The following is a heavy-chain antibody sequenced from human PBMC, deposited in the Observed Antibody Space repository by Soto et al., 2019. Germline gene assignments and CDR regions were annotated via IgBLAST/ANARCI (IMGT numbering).Heavy chain of an antibody. CDR2: IIPIFGTA. J-gene: IGHJ4*02. Sequence: QVQLVQSGAEVKKPGSSVKVSCKASGGTFSSYAISWVRQAPGQGLEWMGGIIPIFGTANYAQKFQGRVTITADESTSTAYMELSSLRSEDTAVYYCARDRGRYCSGGSCYRVPLDYWGQGTLVTVSS. V-gene: IGHV1-69*01. CDR1: GGTFSSYA. D-gene: IGHD2-15*01. CDR3: ARDRGRYCSGGSCYRVPLDY.